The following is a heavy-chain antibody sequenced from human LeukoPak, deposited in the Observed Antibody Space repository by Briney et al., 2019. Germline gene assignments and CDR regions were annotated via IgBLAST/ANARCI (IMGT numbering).Heavy chain of an antibody. V-gene: IGHV1-18*01. J-gene: IGHJ6*03. Sequence: GASVTVSFKASGYTFTSYGISWVRQAPGQGLEWMGWISAYNGNTNYAQKLRGRVTMTTDTSTSTAHMELRSLRSDDTAVYYCARDGLVGGYSYGYVSYYYYMDVWGKGTTVTVSS. CDR2: ISAYNGNT. D-gene: IGHD5-18*01. CDR3: ARDGLVGGYSYGYVSYYYYMDV. CDR1: GYTFTSYG.